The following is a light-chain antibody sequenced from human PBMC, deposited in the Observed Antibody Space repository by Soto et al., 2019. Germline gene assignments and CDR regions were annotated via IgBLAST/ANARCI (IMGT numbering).Light chain of an antibody. J-gene: IGKJ1*01. V-gene: IGKV1-5*03. CDR2: KAS. CDR1: QSISTW. Sequence: DIQMTQSPSTLSASVGDRVTITCRASQSISTWLAWYQQKPGRAPKLLIYKASSLESGVPSRFSGSGSGTDFSLTISSLQPDDFASYYCQVYYWNYPWTFRQASRVEI. CDR3: QVYYWNYPWT.